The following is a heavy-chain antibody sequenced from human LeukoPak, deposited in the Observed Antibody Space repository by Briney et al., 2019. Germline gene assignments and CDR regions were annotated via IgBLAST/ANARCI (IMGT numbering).Heavy chain of an antibody. CDR3: ARIPYYYYYMDV. CDR2: INHSGRS. J-gene: IGHJ6*03. V-gene: IGHV4-34*01. D-gene: IGHD2-2*01. Sequence: PSETLSLTCAAFGGSFSDYYWSWIRQPQGKGLEWIGEINHSGRSNYNPSLKSRVTISVDTSKNQFSLKVSSVTAADTAVYYCARIPYYYYYMDVWGKGTTVTISS. CDR1: GGSFSDYY.